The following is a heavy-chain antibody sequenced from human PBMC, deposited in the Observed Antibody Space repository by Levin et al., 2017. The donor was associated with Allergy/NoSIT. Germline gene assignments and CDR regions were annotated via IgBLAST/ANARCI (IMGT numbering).Heavy chain of an antibody. Sequence: SQTLSLTCAVSGGSINSPDWWSWVRQPPGKGLEWIGQIYHSGTTTYTPSLKSRVSISVDKSKNQFSLKLYSVTAADTAMYYCSRLSGSYSRDYYFYGMDVWGQGTTVTVSS. V-gene: IGHV4-4*02. CDR3: SRLSGSYSRDYYFYGMDV. D-gene: IGHD1-26*01. J-gene: IGHJ6*02. CDR1: GGSINSPDW. CDR2: IYHSGTT.